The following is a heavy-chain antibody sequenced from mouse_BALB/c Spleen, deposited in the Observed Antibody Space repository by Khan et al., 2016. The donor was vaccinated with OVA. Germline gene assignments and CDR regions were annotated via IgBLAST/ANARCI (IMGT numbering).Heavy chain of an antibody. V-gene: IGHV1-77*01. CDR1: GYTFTDYV. CDR3: ARAGWDVFAD. D-gene: IGHD4-1*01. CDR2: IYPGGDTT. Sequence: VQLQESGPELVKPGASVKMSCKASGYTFTDYVMNWVKQSNGQGLEWIGQIYPGGDTTYYNENFKGKATLTADRSSSTAYLQLRNLTSEDSAVYFGARAGWDVFADWGQGTLVTVSA. J-gene: IGHJ3*01.